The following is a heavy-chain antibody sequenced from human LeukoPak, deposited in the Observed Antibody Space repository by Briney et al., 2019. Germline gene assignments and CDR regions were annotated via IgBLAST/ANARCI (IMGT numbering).Heavy chain of an antibody. CDR3: ARVVMNAFYYYYMDV. Sequence: ASVKVSCKASGYTFSDYDVNWVREGPGEGLGWMGWMNPPSRDTCYAQKFQGRFTMTRSMSRNTVYMELSRLRSEDTAVYFCARVVMNAFYYYYMDVWGKGTTIIISS. J-gene: IGHJ6*03. CDR2: MNPPSRDT. CDR1: GYTFSDYD. V-gene: IGHV1-8*01. D-gene: IGHD2-21*01.